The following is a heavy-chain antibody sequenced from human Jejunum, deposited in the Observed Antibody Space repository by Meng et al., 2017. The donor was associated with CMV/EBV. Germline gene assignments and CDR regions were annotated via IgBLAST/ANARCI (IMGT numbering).Heavy chain of an antibody. CDR3: ARGGVKVYYFNAMDV. V-gene: IGHV3-23*01. CDR2: IGDSGDRT. J-gene: IGHJ6*02. Sequence: FPFNNYAMNWVRQAPGKGLQWVSAIGDSGDRTYYADSEKGRFTISRDNSNNTLYLQMNSLRAEDTAVYYCARGGVKVYYFNAMDVWGQGTTVTVSS. D-gene: IGHD3-10*01. CDR1: FPFNNYA.